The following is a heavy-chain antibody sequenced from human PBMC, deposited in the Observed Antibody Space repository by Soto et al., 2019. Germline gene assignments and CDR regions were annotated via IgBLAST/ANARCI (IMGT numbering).Heavy chain of an antibody. J-gene: IGHJ4*02. V-gene: IGHV1-46*01. D-gene: IGHD1-26*01. CDR3: ARQWELGY. Sequence: QVQLVQSGAEVKKPGASVKVSCKASGYTFTSYYMHWVRQAPGQGLEWMGIINPSGGSTSYAQKFXGXSXXTGDTYTSTVYMELSSLRSEDTAVYYCARQWELGYWGQGTLVTVSS. CDR1: GYTFTSYY. CDR2: INPSGGST.